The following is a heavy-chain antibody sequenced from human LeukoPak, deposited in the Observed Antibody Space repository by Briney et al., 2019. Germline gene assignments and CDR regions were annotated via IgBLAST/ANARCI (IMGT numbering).Heavy chain of an antibody. CDR1: GFTFNSYA. D-gene: IGHD6-13*01. J-gene: IGHJ5*02. Sequence: GGSLRLSCAASGFTFNSYAMRWVRQAPGKGLEWVSHISRSGRSTYYGATVKSRFTISSDNSKNTLYLQMNSMRAEDTAVYYCAKQLLAQGFDPWGQGTLVTVSS. CDR3: AKQLLAQGFDP. V-gene: IGHV3-23*01. CDR2: ISRSGRST.